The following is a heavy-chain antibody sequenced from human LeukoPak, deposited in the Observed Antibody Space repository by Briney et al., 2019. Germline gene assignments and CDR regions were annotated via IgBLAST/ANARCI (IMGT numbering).Heavy chain of an antibody. V-gene: IGHV4-34*01. Sequence: SETLSLTCAVYGGSFSGYYWSWIRQPPGKGLEWIGEINHSGSTNYNPSLKSRVTISADTSKNQFSLKLSSVTAADTAVYYCAREGDYDSSGYYGDAFDIWGQGTMVTVSS. J-gene: IGHJ3*02. D-gene: IGHD3-22*01. CDR1: GGSFSGYY. CDR3: AREGDYDSSGYYGDAFDI. CDR2: INHSGST.